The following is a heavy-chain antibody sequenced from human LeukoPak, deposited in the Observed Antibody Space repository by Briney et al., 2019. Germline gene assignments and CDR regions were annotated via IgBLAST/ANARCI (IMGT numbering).Heavy chain of an antibody. J-gene: IGHJ6*02. CDR1: GGTFSSYA. D-gene: IGHD6-13*01. V-gene: IGHV1-69*04. Sequence: SVKVSCKASGGTFSSYAISWVRQAPGQGLEWMGRIIPILGIANYAQKFQGRVTITADKSTSTAYMELSSLRSEDTAVYYCARDLAIAAADDRDGMDVWGQGTTVTVSS. CDR3: ARDLAIAAADDRDGMDV. CDR2: IIPILGIA.